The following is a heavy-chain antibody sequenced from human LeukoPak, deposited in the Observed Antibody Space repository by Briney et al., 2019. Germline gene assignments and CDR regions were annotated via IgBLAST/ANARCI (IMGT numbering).Heavy chain of an antibody. V-gene: IGHV1-3*01. D-gene: IGHD3-9*01. CDR1: GYTFTSYA. CDR3: AREPYYDILTGYAFDI. Sequence: VASVKVSCKASGYTFTSYAMHWVRQAPGQRLEWMGWINAGNGNTKYSQKFQGRVTITRDTSASTAYMELSSLRSEDTAVYYCAREPYYDILTGYAFDIWGQGTMVTASS. CDR2: INAGNGNT. J-gene: IGHJ3*02.